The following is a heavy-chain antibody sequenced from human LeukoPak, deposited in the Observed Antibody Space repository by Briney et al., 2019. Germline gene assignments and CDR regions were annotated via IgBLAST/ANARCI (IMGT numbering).Heavy chain of an antibody. CDR2: IYYSGST. CDR3: ARVRNAKSDAFDI. V-gene: IGHV4-30-4*08. J-gene: IGHJ3*02. CDR1: GGSISSGDYY. Sequence: PSQTLSLTCTVSGGSISSGDYYWSWIRQPPGKGLEWIGYIYYSGSTYYNPSLKSRVTISVDTSKNQFSLKLSSVTAADTAVYYCARVRNAKSDAFDIWGQGTMVTVSS. D-gene: IGHD2-2*01.